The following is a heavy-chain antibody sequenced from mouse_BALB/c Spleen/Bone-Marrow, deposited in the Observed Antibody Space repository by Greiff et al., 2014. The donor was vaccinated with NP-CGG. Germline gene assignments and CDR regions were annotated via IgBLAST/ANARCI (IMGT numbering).Heavy chain of an antibody. CDR2: ILPGSGST. Sequence: QVQLKESGAELMKPGASMKISCKATGYTFSSYWIEWVKQRPGHGLEWIGEILPGSGSTNHNEQFKGKATFTADASSSTAYMELSSLTSEDSAVYYCARFYYGNPTGYFDYWGQGTTLTVSS. V-gene: IGHV1-9*01. CDR3: ARFYYGNPTGYFDY. J-gene: IGHJ2*01. D-gene: IGHD2-1*01. CDR1: GYTFSSYW.